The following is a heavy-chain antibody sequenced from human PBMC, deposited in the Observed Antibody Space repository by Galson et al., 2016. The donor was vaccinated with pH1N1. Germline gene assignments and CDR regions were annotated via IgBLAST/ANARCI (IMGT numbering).Heavy chain of an antibody. CDR1: GFSFDDHA. CDR3: ARGVAYIGYDPYFDF. D-gene: IGHD5-12*01. Sequence: SLRLSCAASGFSFDDHAMHWVRQAPGKGLEWVSGISWNSGAIDYSDSVKGRFTISRDYAKNSLYLQINSLRPEDTAFYYCARGVAYIGYDPYFDFWGQGTLVTVSS. V-gene: IGHV3-9*01. J-gene: IGHJ4*02. CDR2: ISWNSGAI.